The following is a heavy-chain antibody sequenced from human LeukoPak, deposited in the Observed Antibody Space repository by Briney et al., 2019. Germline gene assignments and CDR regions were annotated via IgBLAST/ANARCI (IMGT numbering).Heavy chain of an antibody. J-gene: IGHJ4*02. D-gene: IGHD1-26*01. CDR3: ARDARGGSYGVSDY. CDR1: GYTFTSYG. V-gene: IGHV1-18*01. CDR2: ISAYNGNT. Sequence: GASVKVSCKASGYTFTSYGISWVRAAPGQGLEWMGWISAYNGNTNYAQKLRGRVTMTTDTSTSTAYMELRSLRSDDTAVYYCARDARGGSYGVSDYWGQGTLVTVSS.